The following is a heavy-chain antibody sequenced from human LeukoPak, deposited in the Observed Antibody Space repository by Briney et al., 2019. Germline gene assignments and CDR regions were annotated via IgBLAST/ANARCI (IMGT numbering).Heavy chain of an antibody. D-gene: IGHD2-15*01. Sequence: GGSLRLSCAASGFTFSYHWMIWVRQAPGKGLEWVANVKNDGAVKNYVDSVKGRFTISRDNAKNSLYLQMNSLRAEDTAVYYCASADIVVVVAASFDYWGQGTLVTVSS. CDR3: ASADIVVVVAASFDY. J-gene: IGHJ4*02. CDR2: VKNDGAVK. CDR1: GFTFSYHW. V-gene: IGHV3-7*01.